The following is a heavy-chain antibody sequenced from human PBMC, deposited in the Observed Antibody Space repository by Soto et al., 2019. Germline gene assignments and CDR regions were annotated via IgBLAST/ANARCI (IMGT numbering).Heavy chain of an antibody. CDR2: IYWDDDK. V-gene: IGHV2-5*02. CDR1: GFSLSSRGVG. Sequence: QITLKESGPTLVTPTQTLTLTCTFSGFSLSSRGVGVGWIRQPPGKALEWLALIYWDDDKWYSPSLKSRLTITKDTSKIQGVLIMTNMDPVDTATYSSEHFPGYTYGFVSWGQGTLVTVSS. CDR3: EHFPGYTYGFVS. J-gene: IGHJ5*01. D-gene: IGHD5-18*01.